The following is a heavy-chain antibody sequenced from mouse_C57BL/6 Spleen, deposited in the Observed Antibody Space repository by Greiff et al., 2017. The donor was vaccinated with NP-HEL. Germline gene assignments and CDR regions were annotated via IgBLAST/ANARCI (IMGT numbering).Heavy chain of an antibody. Sequence: EVMLVESGGGLVQPGGSMKLSCVASGFTFSNYWMNWVRQSPEKGLEWVAQIRLKSDNYATHYAESVKGRFTISRDDSKSSVYLQMNNLRAEDTGIYYCTGVTRFFDYWGQGTTLTVSS. CDR2: IRLKSDNYAT. CDR3: TGVTRFFDY. D-gene: IGHD2-1*01. J-gene: IGHJ2*01. CDR1: GFTFSNYW. V-gene: IGHV6-3*01.